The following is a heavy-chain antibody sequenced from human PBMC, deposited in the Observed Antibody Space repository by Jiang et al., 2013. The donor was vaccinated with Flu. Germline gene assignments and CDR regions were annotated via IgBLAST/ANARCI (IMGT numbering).Heavy chain of an antibody. Sequence: ASGFTFSSYWMHWVRQAPGKGLVWVSRMRSDGKKIHYADSVEGRFTISRDNAKNTLYLQMNSLRAEDTAVYYCARDHFGYNSLDYWGQGTLVTVSS. D-gene: IGHD5-24*01. CDR1: GFTFSSYW. V-gene: IGHV3-74*01. CDR3: ARDHFGYNSLDY. CDR2: MRSDGKKI. J-gene: IGHJ4*02.